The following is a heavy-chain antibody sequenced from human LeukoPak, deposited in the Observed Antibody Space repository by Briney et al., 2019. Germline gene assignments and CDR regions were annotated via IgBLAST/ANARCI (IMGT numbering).Heavy chain of an antibody. V-gene: IGHV3-21*01. Sequence: GGSLRLSCAASGFTFSSYSMNWVRQAPGKGLEWVSSISSSSSYIYYADSVKGRFTISRDNAKNSLYLQMNSLRAEDTAVYYCASHPFWAGNYYMDVWGKGTTVTVSS. CDR1: GFTFSSYS. CDR2: ISSSSSYI. D-gene: IGHD7-27*01. J-gene: IGHJ6*03. CDR3: ASHPFWAGNYYMDV.